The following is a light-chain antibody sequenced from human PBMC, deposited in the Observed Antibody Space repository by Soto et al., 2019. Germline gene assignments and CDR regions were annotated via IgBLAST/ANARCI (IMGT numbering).Light chain of an antibody. CDR1: QSVSSNY. J-gene: IGKJ1*01. Sequence: EVVLTQSPCTLSLSPGERATLSCRAIQSVSSNYVAWYQQIPGQTPRLLIYGASSRATGIPDRFSGSGSGTDFTLTISRLEPEVFAVYYCQQHGSSPWMFGQGTKVDIK. CDR3: QQHGSSPWM. CDR2: GAS. V-gene: IGKV3-20*01.